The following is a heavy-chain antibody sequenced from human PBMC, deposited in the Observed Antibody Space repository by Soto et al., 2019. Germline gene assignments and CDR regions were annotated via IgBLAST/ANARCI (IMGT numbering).Heavy chain of an antibody. CDR3: ARHYDFWSGYYREDYYYYYMDV. V-gene: IGHV4-34*01. Sequence: SETLSLTCAVYGGSFSGYYWSWIRQPPGKGLEWIGEINHSGSTNYNPSLKSRVTISVDTSKNQFSLKLSSVTAADTAVYYCARHYDFWSGYYREDYYYYYMDVWGKGTTVTVSS. D-gene: IGHD3-3*01. CDR1: GGSFSGYY. J-gene: IGHJ6*03. CDR2: INHSGST.